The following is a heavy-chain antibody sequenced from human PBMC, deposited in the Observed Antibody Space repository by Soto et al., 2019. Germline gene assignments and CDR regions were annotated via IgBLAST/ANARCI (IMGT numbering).Heavy chain of an antibody. J-gene: IGHJ4*02. D-gene: IGHD3-3*01. CDR2: IYYSGST. CDR3: ARGLLDDFLSGYYPLSFEY. Sequence: SETLSLTCTVFGGSISSYYWSWIRQPPGKGLEWIGYIYYSGSTNYNPSLKSRVTISVDTSKNQFSLKLSSVTAADTAVYYCARGLLDDFLSGYYPLSFEYWGQGTLVTVSS. CDR1: GGSISSYY. V-gene: IGHV4-59*01.